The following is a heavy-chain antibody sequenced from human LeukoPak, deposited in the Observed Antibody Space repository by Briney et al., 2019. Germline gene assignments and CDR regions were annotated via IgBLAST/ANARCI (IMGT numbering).Heavy chain of an antibody. CDR3: ARPERPGYSTSWFYWYFDL. V-gene: IGHV4-39*01. CDR1: GGSISSSSYY. CDR2: IYYSGST. D-gene: IGHD6-13*01. J-gene: IGHJ2*01. Sequence: PSETLSLTCTVPGGSISSSSYYWGWIRQPPGKGLEWIGSIYYSGSTYYNPSLKSRVTISVDTSKNQFSLKLSSVTAADTAVYYCARPERPGYSTSWFYWYFDLWGRGTLVTVSS.